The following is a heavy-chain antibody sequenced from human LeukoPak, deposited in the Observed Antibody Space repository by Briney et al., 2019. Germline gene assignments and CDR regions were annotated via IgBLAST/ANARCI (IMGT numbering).Heavy chain of an antibody. CDR1: GFTFSSYW. Sequence: LPGGSLRLSCAASGFTFSSYWMHWVRQAPGKGLVGVSRINSGGSSTRYLDSVKGRFTVSRDNARNTLYLQMNSLRVEDTAVYYCARDGGDGYNRDDFDYWGQGTLVTVSS. V-gene: IGHV3-74*01. CDR2: INSGGSST. CDR3: ARDGGDGYNRDDFDY. D-gene: IGHD5-24*01. J-gene: IGHJ4*02.